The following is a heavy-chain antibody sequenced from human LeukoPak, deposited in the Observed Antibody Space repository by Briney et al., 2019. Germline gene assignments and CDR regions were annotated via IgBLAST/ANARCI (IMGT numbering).Heavy chain of an antibody. CDR1: GFTFHSYW. Sequence: GGSLRLSCEATGFTFHSYWMSWVRQAPGKGLEWVANINGDGREEYYVDSLKGRFTISRDNAKNSLYLQMNGLRAEDTAVYYCARSPEKGTVDYWGQGTLVTVSS. V-gene: IGHV3-7*01. D-gene: IGHD1-1*01. CDR2: INGDGREE. CDR3: ARSPEKGTVDY. J-gene: IGHJ4*02.